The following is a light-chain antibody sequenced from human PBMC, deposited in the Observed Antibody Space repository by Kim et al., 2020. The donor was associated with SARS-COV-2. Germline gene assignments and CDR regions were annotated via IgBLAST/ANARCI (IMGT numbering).Light chain of an antibody. CDR3: MQTLLTPRT. Sequence: DIVMTQSPLSLPVTPGEPASISCRSSQSLLHSNGYYYLDWYLQKPGQSPQLLIYLGSNRASGVPDRFSGSGSGTDSTLKIIRVEAEDVGVYYCMQTLLTPRTFGQGTKLEIK. J-gene: IGKJ2*01. CDR1: QSLLHSNGYYY. CDR2: LGS. V-gene: IGKV2-28*01.